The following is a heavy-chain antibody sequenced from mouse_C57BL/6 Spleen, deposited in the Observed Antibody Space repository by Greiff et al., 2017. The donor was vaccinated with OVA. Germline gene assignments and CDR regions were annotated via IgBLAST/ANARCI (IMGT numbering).Heavy chain of an antibody. V-gene: IGHV1-82*01. D-gene: IGHD1-1*01. CDR2: IYPGDGDT. CDR3: ARSEIYYYGSSGSMDY. J-gene: IGHJ4*01. CDR1: GYAFSSSW. Sequence: VQLQQSGPELVKPGASVKISCKASGYAFSSSWMNWVKQRPGKGLEWIGRIYPGDGDTNYNGKFKGKATLTADKSSSTACMQLSSLTSEDSAVYFCARSEIYYYGSSGSMDYWGQGTSVTVSS.